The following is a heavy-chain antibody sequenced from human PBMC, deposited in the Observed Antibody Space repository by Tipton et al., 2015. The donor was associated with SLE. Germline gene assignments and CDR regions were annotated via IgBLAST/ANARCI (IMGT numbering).Heavy chain of an antibody. Sequence: TLSLTCIVSRYSISSGYYWGWMRQAPGKELEWVGSFYHSGNTYYNPSLTSRVTISADTSQNQFSLKLSSATAADTAVYYCARVARGREQLVPNYFDYWGQGTLVTVSS. J-gene: IGHJ4*02. V-gene: IGHV4-38-2*02. CDR1: RYSISSGYY. D-gene: IGHD6-13*01. CDR3: ARVARGREQLVPNYFDY. CDR2: FYHSGNT.